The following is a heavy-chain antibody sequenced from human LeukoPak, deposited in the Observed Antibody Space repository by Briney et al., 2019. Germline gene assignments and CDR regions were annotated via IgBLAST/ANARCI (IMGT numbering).Heavy chain of an antibody. CDR2: IYAGGST. V-gene: IGHV3-53*01. D-gene: IGHD6-13*01. CDR1: GFTVSSNY. J-gene: IGHJ5*02. CDR3: ARDLALSSSSWYSPS. Sequence: PGGSLRLSCAASGFTVSSNYMSWVRQAPGKGLEWVSVIYAGGSTYYADSVKGRFTISRDNFKNTMYLQMNSLTAEDTAMYYCARDLALSSSSWYSPSWGQGTLVTVSS.